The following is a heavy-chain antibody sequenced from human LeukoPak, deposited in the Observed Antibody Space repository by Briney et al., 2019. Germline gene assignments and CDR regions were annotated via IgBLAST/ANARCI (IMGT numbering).Heavy chain of an antibody. J-gene: IGHJ4*02. D-gene: IGHD6-19*01. CDR1: GFTFNRNA. V-gene: IGHV3-23*01. Sequence: GGSLRLSCAASGFTFNRNAISWVRQAPGKGLEWVSTICGRGDKTFYADSVKGRFTISRDNSKNMVHLQMNSLTGEDTGLYYCVRRGDASSGWGDHDFWGQGALVTVSS. CDR2: ICGRGDKT. CDR3: VRRGDASSGWGDHDF.